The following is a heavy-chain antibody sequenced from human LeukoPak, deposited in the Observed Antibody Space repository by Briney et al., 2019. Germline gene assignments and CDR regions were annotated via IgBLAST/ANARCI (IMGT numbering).Heavy chain of an antibody. J-gene: IGHJ4*02. CDR2: ISSSSSSI. Sequence: GGSLRLSCAASGFTFNSYRMIWVRQAAAKGLEWVSSISSSSSSIYYADSVKGRFTISRDNANNSLYLQMNSLRAEYTAVYYCARASGDIVETATMGSYWGQGTLVAVSS. CDR1: GFTFNSYR. V-gene: IGHV3-21*01. CDR3: ARASGDIVETATMGSY. D-gene: IGHD5-18*01.